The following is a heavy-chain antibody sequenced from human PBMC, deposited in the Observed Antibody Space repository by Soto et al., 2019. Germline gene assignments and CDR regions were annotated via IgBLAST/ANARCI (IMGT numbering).Heavy chain of an antibody. CDR3: ARDRTLPAAGWFDY. D-gene: IGHD2-2*01. V-gene: IGHV3-53*01. Sequence: PGGSLRLSCAASGFSVSSNYMSWVRQAPGKGLEWVSVIYSGGSTYYADSVKGRFTISRDNSKNTLYLQMNSLRAEDTAVYYCARDRTLPAAGWFDYWGPGTLVTVSS. J-gene: IGHJ4*02. CDR1: GFSVSSNY. CDR2: IYSGGST.